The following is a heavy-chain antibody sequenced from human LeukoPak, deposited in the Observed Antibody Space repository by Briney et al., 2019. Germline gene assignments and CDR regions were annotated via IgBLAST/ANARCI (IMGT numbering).Heavy chain of an antibody. V-gene: IGHV3-23*01. CDR3: AKDPFPTYCGGDCSQGGIVFDI. D-gene: IGHD2-21*02. J-gene: IGHJ3*02. CDR1: GFTFSSYA. CDR2: ISGSGGST. Sequence: GGSLRLSCAASGFTFSSYAMSWVRQAPGKGLEWVSAISGSGGSTYYADSVKGRFTISRDNSKNTLYLQMNSLRAEDTAVYYCAKDPFPTYCGGDCSQGGIVFDIWGQGTMVTVSS.